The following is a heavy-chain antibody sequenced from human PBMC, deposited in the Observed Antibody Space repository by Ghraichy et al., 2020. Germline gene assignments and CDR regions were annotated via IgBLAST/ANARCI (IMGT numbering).Heavy chain of an antibody. D-gene: IGHD3-10*01. CDR1: GDSISSDGYY. CDR3: ARVVLLWYGELLPYYFDY. Sequence: SETLSLTCTVSGDSISSDGYYWIWIRQLPGKGLEWIGYISSSGTTYYNPSLKSRLTISVDTSKNQFSLNLSSVTAADTAVYYCARVVLLWYGELLPYYFDYWGQGTLVTVSS. J-gene: IGHJ4*02. V-gene: IGHV4-31*03. CDR2: ISSSGTT.